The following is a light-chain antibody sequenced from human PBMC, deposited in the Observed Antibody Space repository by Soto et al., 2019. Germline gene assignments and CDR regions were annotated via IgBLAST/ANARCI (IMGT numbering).Light chain of an antibody. CDR1: QSVTNS. CDR3: QQHISWPLT. J-gene: IGKJ4*01. Sequence: EIVLTQSPVTLSLSPGERATLSCRASQSVTNSLAWYQQKPGQAPRLLVYDASNRATGIPTRFSGSGSGTDFTLTISNLEPEDFAVYYCQQHISWPLTVGGGTKVDSK. CDR2: DAS. V-gene: IGKV3-11*01.